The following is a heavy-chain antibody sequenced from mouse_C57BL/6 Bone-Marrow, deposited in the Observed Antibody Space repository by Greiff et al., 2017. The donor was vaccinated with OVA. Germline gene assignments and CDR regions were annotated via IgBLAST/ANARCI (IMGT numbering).Heavy chain of an antibody. Sequence: VQLKESGPELVKPGASVKIPCKASGYPFTDYNMDWVKQSHGKSLEWIGDINPNNGGTIYNQKFKGKATLTVDKSSSTAYMELRSLTSEDTAVYDCAREGAYYGNYGWYFDDWGTGTTGTVSS. D-gene: IGHD2-1*01. CDR3: AREGAYYGNYGWYFDD. J-gene: IGHJ1*03. V-gene: IGHV1-18*01. CDR1: GYPFTDYN. CDR2: INPNNGGT.